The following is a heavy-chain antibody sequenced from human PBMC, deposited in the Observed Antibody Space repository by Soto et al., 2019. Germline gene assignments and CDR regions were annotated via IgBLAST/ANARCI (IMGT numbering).Heavy chain of an antibody. J-gene: IGHJ6*02. D-gene: IGHD6-19*01. CDR1: GYTFTGYY. CDR3: ARVGGSGWDENGMDV. CDR2: INPNSGGT. V-gene: IGHV1-2*02. Sequence: WASVKVSCKASGYTFTGYYIHWVRQAPGQGLELMGWINPNSGGTDFAQKFQGRVTMTRXXXXXXAXMXLXXXXSEXTAVYYCARVGGSGWDENGMDVWGQGTTVTVSS.